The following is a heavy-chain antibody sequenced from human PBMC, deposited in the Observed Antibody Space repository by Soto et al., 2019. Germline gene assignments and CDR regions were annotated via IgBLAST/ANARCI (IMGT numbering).Heavy chain of an antibody. J-gene: IGHJ6*02. CDR1: GGTFSSYA. CDR3: ARGTPVLRYDILPGFETPRYYDGMDV. CDR2: IIPIFGTA. D-gene: IGHD3-9*01. V-gene: IGHV1-69*01. Sequence: QVQLVQSGAEVKKPGSSVKVSCKASGGTFSSYAISWVRQAPGQGLEWMGGIIPIFGTANYAQKLQGKVTITADESTSTASRELSSLRSEDTAVYDCARGTPVLRYDILPGFETPRYYDGMDVWGQGTTVTVSS.